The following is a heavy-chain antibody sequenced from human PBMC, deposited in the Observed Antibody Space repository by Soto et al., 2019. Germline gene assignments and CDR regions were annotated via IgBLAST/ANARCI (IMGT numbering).Heavy chain of an antibody. J-gene: IGHJ5*02. CDR3: ARESYDSSGSYSRWFDP. V-gene: IGHV4-61*01. Sequence: SETLSLTCTVSGGSVSSDYYYWSWIRQSPGKGLEWIGNIYYSGSTNCNPSLKSRVTISVDTSKNQFSLKLSSVTAADTAVYYCARESYDSSGSYSRWFDPWGQGTLVTVSS. CDR2: IYYSGST. D-gene: IGHD3-22*01. CDR1: GGSVSSDYYY.